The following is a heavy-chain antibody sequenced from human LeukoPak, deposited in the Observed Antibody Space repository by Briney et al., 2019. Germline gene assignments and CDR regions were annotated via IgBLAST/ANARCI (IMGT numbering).Heavy chain of an antibody. J-gene: IGHJ4*02. CDR3: AQPDF. CDR2: IRFDGSTK. Sequence: GGSRRLSCVASGITFRSSSMHWVRQAPGKGLEWLAFIRFDGSTKYYADSVKGRLTVSRDNSKSTLYLQMNSLRAEDTAVYYCAQPDFWGQGTLVTVSS. V-gene: IGHV3-30*02. CDR1: GITFRSSS.